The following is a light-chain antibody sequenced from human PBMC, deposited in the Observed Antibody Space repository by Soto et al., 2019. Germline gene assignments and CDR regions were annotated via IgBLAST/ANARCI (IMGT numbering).Light chain of an antibody. CDR2: SNN. CDR1: SSNIGSKT. J-gene: IGLJ1*01. Sequence: HSVLTQPPSASGTPGQGVTISCSGSSSNIGSKTVNWFQQLPGTAPKLLIYSNNQRPSGVPDRFSGSKSGTSASLAISGLQPEDEADYYCAAWDAALNVYIFGTGTKLTVL. CDR3: AAWDAALNVYI. V-gene: IGLV1-44*01.